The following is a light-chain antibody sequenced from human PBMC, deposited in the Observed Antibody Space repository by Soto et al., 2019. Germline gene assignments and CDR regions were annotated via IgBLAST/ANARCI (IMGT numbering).Light chain of an antibody. CDR1: SGHSSYA. Sequence: QSVLTQSPSASASLGASVRLTCTLTSGHSSYAIAWHQQQPEKGPRFLMKLNSDGTHSKGDGIPDRDSGSSSGAERYLTISSLQSEDEADYYCQTWGTGIHVFGTGTKLTVL. CDR3: QTWGTGIHV. J-gene: IGLJ1*01. CDR2: LNSDGTH. V-gene: IGLV4-69*01.